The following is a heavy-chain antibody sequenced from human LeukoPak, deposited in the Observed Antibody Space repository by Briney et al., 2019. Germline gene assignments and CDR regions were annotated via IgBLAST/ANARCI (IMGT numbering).Heavy chain of an antibody. J-gene: IGHJ4*02. D-gene: IGHD3-10*01. CDR3: AVYYGSGSYS. V-gene: IGHV1-18*01. CDR2: ISAYNGNT. CDR1: GYTFTSYG. Sequence: ASVKVSCKASGYTFTSYGISWVRQAPGQGLEWMGWISAYNGNTNYAQKLQGRVTMTRNTSISTAYMELSSLRSEDTAVYYCAVYYGSGSYSWGQGTLVTVSS.